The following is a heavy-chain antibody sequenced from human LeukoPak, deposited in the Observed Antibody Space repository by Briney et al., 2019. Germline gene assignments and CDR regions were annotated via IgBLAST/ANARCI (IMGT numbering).Heavy chain of an antibody. J-gene: IGHJ6*03. CDR1: GFTFSSYW. V-gene: IGHV3-7*04. CDR2: IKQDGSEK. Sequence: PGGSLRLSCAASGFTFSSYWMSWVRQAPGKGLEWVANIKQDGSEKYYVDSVKGRFTISRDNAKNSLYLQMNSLRAEDTAVYYCARVAVADYYYYYYMDVWGKGTTVTVSS. CDR3: ARVAVADYYYYYYMDV. D-gene: IGHD6-19*01.